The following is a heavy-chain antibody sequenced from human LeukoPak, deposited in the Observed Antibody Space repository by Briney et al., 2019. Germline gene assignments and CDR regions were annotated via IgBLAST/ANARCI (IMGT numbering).Heavy chain of an antibody. D-gene: IGHD2-15*01. J-gene: IGHJ4*02. CDR2: ITPIFGTA. Sequence: GASVKVSCKASGGTFSSYAISWVRQAPGQGLEWMGGITPIFGTANYAQKFQGRVTITADESTSTAYMELSSLRSEDTAVYYCARDQIAYCSGGSCYSGGYFDYWGQGTLVTVSS. CDR3: ARDQIAYCSGGSCYSGGYFDY. V-gene: IGHV1-69*13. CDR1: GGTFSSYA.